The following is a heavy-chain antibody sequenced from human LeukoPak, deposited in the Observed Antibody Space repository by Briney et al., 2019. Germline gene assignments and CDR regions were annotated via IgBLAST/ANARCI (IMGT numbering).Heavy chain of an antibody. D-gene: IGHD5-12*01. CDR3: AKGRGYSGYDFFDY. CDR2: ISASGGST. V-gene: IGHV3-23*01. CDR1: GFTFSSYP. J-gene: IGHJ4*02. Sequence: PGGSLRLSCAASGFTFSSYPMSWVRQAPGKGLEWVSAISASGGSTFYADSVKGRFTISRDNSQNTLYLQMNSLRAEDTALYYCAKGRGYSGYDFFDYWGQGTLVTVSS.